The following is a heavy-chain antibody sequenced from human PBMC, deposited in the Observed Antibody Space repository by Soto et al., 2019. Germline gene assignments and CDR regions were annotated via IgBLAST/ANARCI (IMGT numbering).Heavy chain of an antibody. CDR2: IKRKIDGEAT. Sequence: EVQLVESGGGLVKPGGSLRLSCAASGFSFSNAWMNWVRQAPGKGLEWVGRIKRKIDGEATDYAAPVKGRFTVLRDDSKSALYLQMNSLKGDDTAVYYCTTGSVDGVWGQGTMVTVS. J-gene: IGHJ6*02. D-gene: IGHD2-15*01. CDR1: GFSFSNAW. CDR3: TTGSVDGV. V-gene: IGHV3-15*07.